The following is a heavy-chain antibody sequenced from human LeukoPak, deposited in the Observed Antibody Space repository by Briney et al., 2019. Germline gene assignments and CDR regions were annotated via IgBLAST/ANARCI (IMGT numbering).Heavy chain of an antibody. D-gene: IGHD2-2*01. CDR3: AREGCSSTSCPEHNWFDP. CDR1: GGSISSGGYY. J-gene: IGHJ5*02. V-gene: IGHV4-31*03. CDR2: IYYSGST. Sequence: PQTLSLTCTVSGGSISSGGYYWSWIRQHPGKGLEWIGYIYYSGSTYYNPSLKSRVTISVDTSKNQFSLKLSSVTAADTAVYYCAREGCSSTSCPEHNWFDPWGQGTLVTVSS.